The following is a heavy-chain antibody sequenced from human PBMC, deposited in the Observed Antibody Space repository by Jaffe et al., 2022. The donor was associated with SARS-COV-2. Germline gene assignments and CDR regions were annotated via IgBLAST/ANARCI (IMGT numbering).Heavy chain of an antibody. CDR3: ARGPRGYGSGSYSWFDP. V-gene: IGHV4-34*01. CDR2: INHSGST. D-gene: IGHD3-10*01. CDR1: GGSFSGYY. Sequence: QVQLQQWGAGLLKPSETLSLTCAVYGGSFSGYYWSWIRQPPGKGLEWIGEINHSGSTNYNPSLKSRVTISVDTSKNQFSLKLSSVTAADTAVYYCARGPRGYGSGSYSWFDPWGQGTLVTVSS. J-gene: IGHJ5*02.